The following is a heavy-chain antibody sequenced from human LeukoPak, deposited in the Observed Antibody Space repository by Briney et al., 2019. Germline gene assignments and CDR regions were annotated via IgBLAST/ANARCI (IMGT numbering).Heavy chain of an antibody. V-gene: IGHV4-59*12. Sequence: SETLSLTCTVSGGSISNYWSWIRQPPGKGLEWIGYVYHSGGTNYNPSLKSRVAMSVDTSKNQFSLKLSSVTAADTAVYYCARVNYYYYYMDVWGKGTTVTISS. CDR3: ARVNYYYYYMDV. CDR1: GGSISNY. J-gene: IGHJ6*03. CDR2: VYHSGGT.